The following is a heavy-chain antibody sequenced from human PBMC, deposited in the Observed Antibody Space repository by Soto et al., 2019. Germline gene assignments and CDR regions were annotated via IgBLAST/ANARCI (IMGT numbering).Heavy chain of an antibody. Sequence: EVHLLGSGGDLVKPGGSLRLSCEGSGFTFNNFAMSWVRQSPGKGLEWVSTISSDGDLRHYAESVKGRFTISRDNSKSSLFLQMNSLRAEDTALYFCAKVRQRFLDILTGATNFDAWGQGTRVTVSS. CDR3: AKVRQRFLDILTGATNFDA. V-gene: IGHV3-23*01. CDR1: GFTFNNFA. J-gene: IGHJ4*02. CDR2: ISSDGDLR. D-gene: IGHD3-9*01.